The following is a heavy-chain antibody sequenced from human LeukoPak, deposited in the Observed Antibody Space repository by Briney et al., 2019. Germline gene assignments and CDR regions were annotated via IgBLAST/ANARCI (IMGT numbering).Heavy chain of an antibody. D-gene: IGHD3-22*01. J-gene: IGHJ4*02. CDR3: ARVNYDSSGYHYFFDD. Sequence: GGSLRLSCAASGFIFSSYWMHWVRQAPGKGLVWVSRINSDGSSTSYADSVKGRFTISRDNAKNTLYLQMNSLRAEDTALYYCARVNYDSSGYHYFFDDWGQGTLVTVSS. CDR1: GFIFSSYW. V-gene: IGHV3-74*01. CDR2: INSDGSST.